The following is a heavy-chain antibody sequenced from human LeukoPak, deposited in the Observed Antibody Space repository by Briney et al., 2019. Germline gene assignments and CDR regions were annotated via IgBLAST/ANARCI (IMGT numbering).Heavy chain of an antibody. Sequence: GGSLRLSCAASGFSFSSYSMNWVRQAPGKGLEWVSYISSSTTTIYYADSVKGRFTISRDNSKNTLYLQMNSLRAEDTAVYYCAKASAMIVVVSKHFDYWGQGTLVTVSS. D-gene: IGHD3-22*01. V-gene: IGHV3-48*01. CDR1: GFSFSSYS. CDR2: ISSSTTTI. J-gene: IGHJ4*02. CDR3: AKASAMIVVVSKHFDY.